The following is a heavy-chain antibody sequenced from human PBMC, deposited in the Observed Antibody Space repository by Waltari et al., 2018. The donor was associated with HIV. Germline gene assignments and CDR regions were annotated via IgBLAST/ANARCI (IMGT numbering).Heavy chain of an antibody. J-gene: IGHJ4*02. CDR1: GGSFSGYY. CDR3: GRGCGNYGFDFDY. CDR2: IDHTGTS. Sequence: QVHLPQWGSGLLKPSGTLSLTCAVYGGSFSGYYWTWIRQSPGRGLEWMGEIDHTGTSTYNPSLKGRVPMSVETSTNQFSLTLKSVTAADTAVYYCGRGCGNYGFDFDYVVQGKLVPVSS. D-gene: IGHD3-16*01. V-gene: IGHV4-34*02.